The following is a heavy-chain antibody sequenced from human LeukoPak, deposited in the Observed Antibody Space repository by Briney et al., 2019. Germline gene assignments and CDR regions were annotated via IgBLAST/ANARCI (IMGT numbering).Heavy chain of an antibody. CDR2: IYYSGST. D-gene: IGHD3-10*01. CDR3: ARGYRFVGSGSYYYYYGMDV. CDR1: GGSISSGGYY. Sequence: SQTLSLTCTVSGGSISSGGYYWSWIRQHPGKGLEWIGYIYYSGSTYYNPSLKSRVTISVDTSKNQFSLKLSSVTAADTAVYYCARGYRFVGSGSYYYYYGMDVWGQGTTVTVSS. J-gene: IGHJ6*02. V-gene: IGHV4-31*03.